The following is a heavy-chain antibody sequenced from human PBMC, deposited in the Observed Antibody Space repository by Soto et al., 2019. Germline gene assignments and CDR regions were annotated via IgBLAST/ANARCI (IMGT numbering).Heavy chain of an antibody. CDR2: IGTSSSYI. V-gene: IGHV3-21*01. Sequence: EVQLVESGGGLVKPGGSLRLSCAASGFTFSSYTMNWVRQAPGRGLEWVSSIGTSSSYIYYADSVKGRFTISRDNAKNSLFRQMNSLRADDTAVYYCARDSVRDYLYYYYGMDVW. CDR3: ARDSVRDYLYYYYGMDV. D-gene: IGHD4-17*01. CDR1: GFTFSSYT. J-gene: IGHJ6*01.